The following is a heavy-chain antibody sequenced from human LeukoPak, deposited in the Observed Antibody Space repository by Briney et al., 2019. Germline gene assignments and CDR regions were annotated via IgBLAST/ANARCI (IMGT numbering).Heavy chain of an antibody. V-gene: IGHV3-48*03. J-gene: IGHJ4*02. CDR2: ISSSGSTI. D-gene: IGHD3-10*01. Sequence: PGGSLRLSCAASGFTFSSYEMNWVRQAPGKGLEWVSYISSSGSTIYYADSVKGRFTISRDNAKNSLYLQMNSLRAEDTAVYYCAKVQRPGSGDASPYDYWGQGTLVTVSS. CDR1: GFTFSSYE. CDR3: AKVQRPGSGDASPYDY.